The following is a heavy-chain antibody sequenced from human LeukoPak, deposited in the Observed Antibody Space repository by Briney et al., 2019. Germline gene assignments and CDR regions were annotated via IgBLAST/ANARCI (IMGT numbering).Heavy chain of an antibody. CDR1: GYTFSGFTGYY. D-gene: IGHD4-23*01. J-gene: IGHJ6*03. CDR2: LNPNSGGT. V-gene: IGHV1-2*02. CDR3: ARDLPTVAFYYMDV. Sequence: ASVKVSCKASGYTFSGFTGYYIHWVRQAPGQGLEWMGWLNPNSGGTNSAQKFQGRVTMTRDTSISTAYMELSRLRSDDTAVYYCARDLPTVAFYYMDVWGKGTTVTVSS.